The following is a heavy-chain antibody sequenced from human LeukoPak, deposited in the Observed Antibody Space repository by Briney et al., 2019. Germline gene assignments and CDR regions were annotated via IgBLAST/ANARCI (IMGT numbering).Heavy chain of an antibody. J-gene: IGHJ4*02. V-gene: IGHV3-53*01. Sequence: GGSLRLSCAASGFTVSSNYMSWVRQAPGKGLEWVSVIYSGGSTYYADSVKGRFTISRDNAKNSLYLQMNSLRDEDTAVYYCARVHGSGSYSPHDNYWGQGTLVTVSS. CDR2: IYSGGST. CDR3: ARVHGSGSYSPHDNY. D-gene: IGHD3-10*01. CDR1: GFTVSSNY.